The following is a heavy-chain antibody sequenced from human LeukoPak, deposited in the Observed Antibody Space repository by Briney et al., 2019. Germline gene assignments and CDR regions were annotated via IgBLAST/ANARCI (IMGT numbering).Heavy chain of an antibody. CDR2: INPNSGGT. D-gene: IGHD3-22*01. Sequence: GASVKVSCKASGYTFTGYYMHWVRQAPGQGLEWMGWINPNSGGTNYAQKFQGRVTMTRDTPISTAYMELSRLRSDDTAVYYCARATSGYYDYFDYWGQGTLVTVSS. CDR1: GYTFTGYY. CDR3: ARATSGYYDYFDY. V-gene: IGHV1-2*02. J-gene: IGHJ4*02.